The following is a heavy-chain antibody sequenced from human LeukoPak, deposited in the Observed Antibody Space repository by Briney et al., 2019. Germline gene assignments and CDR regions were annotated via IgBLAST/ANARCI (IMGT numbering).Heavy chain of an antibody. J-gene: IGHJ5*02. D-gene: IGHD5-18*01. Sequence: QSGGSLRLSCAASGFTFRSYAMSWVRQAPGKGLEWVTTISGSGGYTLYADSVKGRFTISRDNSKNTLYLQMNSLRAEDTAVYYCAKSKDGNTAASFDPWGQGTLVTVSS. V-gene: IGHV3-23*01. CDR1: GFTFRSYA. CDR3: AKSKDGNTAASFDP. CDR2: ISGSGGYT.